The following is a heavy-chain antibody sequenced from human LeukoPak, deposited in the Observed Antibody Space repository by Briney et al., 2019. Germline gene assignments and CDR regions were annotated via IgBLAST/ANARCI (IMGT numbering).Heavy chain of an antibody. V-gene: IGHV3-21*04. CDR2: ISSSSGSTI. J-gene: IGHJ4*02. D-gene: IGHD3-10*01. Sequence: PGGSLRLSCAASGFTFSSYSMNWVRQAPGKGLEWVSSISSSSGSTIYYADSVKGRFTISRDNAKNSLYLQMNSLRAEDTAVYYCARAPFAMVRGARGGSFDYWGQGTLVTVSS. CDR1: GFTFSSYS. CDR3: ARAPFAMVRGARGGSFDY.